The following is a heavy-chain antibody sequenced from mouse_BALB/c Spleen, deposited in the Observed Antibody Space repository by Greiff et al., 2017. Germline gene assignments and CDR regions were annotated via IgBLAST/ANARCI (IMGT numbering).Heavy chain of an antibody. CDR3: AKDYRSSWFAY. CDR1: GYTFSSYW. D-gene: IGHD2-14*01. J-gene: IGHJ3*01. Sequence: VQGVESGAELMKPGASVKISCKATGYTFSSYWIEWVKQRPGHGLEWIGEILPGSGSTNYNEKFKGKATFTADTSSNTAYMQLSSLTSEDSAVYYCAKDYRSSWFAYWGQGTLVTVSA. CDR2: ILPGSGST. V-gene: IGHV1-9*01.